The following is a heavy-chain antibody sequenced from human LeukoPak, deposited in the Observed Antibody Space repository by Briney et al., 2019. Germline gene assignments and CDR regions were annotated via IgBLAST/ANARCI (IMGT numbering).Heavy chain of an antibody. Sequence: SSQTLSLTCTVSGGSISSSSYYWGWIRQPPGKGLEWIGSIYYSGSTYYNPSLKSRVTISVDTSKNQFSLKLSSVTAADTAVYYCAREDRWLQSRYMDVWGKGTTVTVSS. D-gene: IGHD5-24*01. V-gene: IGHV4-39*07. CDR3: AREDRWLQSRYMDV. CDR2: IYYSGST. CDR1: GGSISSSSYY. J-gene: IGHJ6*03.